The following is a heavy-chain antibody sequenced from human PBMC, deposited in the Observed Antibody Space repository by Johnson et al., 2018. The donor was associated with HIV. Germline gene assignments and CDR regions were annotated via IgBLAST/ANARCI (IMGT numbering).Heavy chain of an antibody. J-gene: IGHJ3*02. CDR1: GFTFSSYG. CDR3: TRRSPYDAFDI. V-gene: IGHV3-30*19. CDR2: IWYDGSNK. Sequence: QVQLVESGGGVVQPGRPLRLSCAASGFTFSSYGIHWVRQAPGKGLEWVAVIWYDGSNKYYADSVKGRFTISRDNSKNTLYLQMNSLRAEDTAVYYCTRRSPYDAFDIWGQGTMVTVSS.